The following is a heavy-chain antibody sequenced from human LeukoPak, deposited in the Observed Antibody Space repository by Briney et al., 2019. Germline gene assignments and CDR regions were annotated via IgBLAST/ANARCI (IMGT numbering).Heavy chain of an antibody. V-gene: IGHV3-11*06. CDR1: GFTFSDYY. D-gene: IGHD6-19*01. Sequence: PGGSLRLSCAASGFTFSDYYMSWIRQAPGEGLEWVSYISSSSSYTNYADSVKGRFTISRDNAKNSLYLQMNSLRAEDTAVYYCARFREAYSSGWLGAFDIWGQGTMVTVSS. J-gene: IGHJ3*02. CDR3: ARFREAYSSGWLGAFDI. CDR2: ISSSSSYT.